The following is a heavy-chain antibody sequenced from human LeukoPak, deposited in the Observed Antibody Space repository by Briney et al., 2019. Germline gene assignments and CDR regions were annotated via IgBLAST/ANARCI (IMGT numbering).Heavy chain of an antibody. D-gene: IGHD3-10*01. CDR2: IDYSGST. J-gene: IGHJ6*03. Sequence: PSETLSLTCTVSGDSIRSYYWSWIRQPPGKGLEWIGYIDYSGSTSYSPSLKSRVTMSVDTSKKQFSLKLTSVTAAETAVYYCAKSGSYYYYYMDVWGKGTTVTVSS. V-gene: IGHV4-59*08. CDR1: GDSIRSYY. CDR3: AKSGSYYYYYMDV.